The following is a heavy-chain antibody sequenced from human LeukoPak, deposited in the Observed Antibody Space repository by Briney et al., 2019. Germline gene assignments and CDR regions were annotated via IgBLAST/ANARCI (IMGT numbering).Heavy chain of an antibody. J-gene: IGHJ4*02. CDR3: ARDNPLPLSMIVVGHVSFDY. CDR2: ISAYNGNT. V-gene: IGHV1-18*01. Sequence: ASVKVSCKASGYTFTSYGISWVRQAPGQGLEWMGWISAYNGNTNYAQKLQGRVTMTTDTSTSTACMELRSLRSDDTAVYYCARDNPLPLSMIVVGHVSFDYWGQGTLVTVSS. CDR1: GYTFTSYG. D-gene: IGHD3-22*01.